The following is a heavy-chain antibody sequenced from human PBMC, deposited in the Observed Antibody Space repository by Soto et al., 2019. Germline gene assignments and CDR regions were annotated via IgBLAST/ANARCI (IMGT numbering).Heavy chain of an antibody. Sequence: GPVKVSCKASGYTFTGYYIHWVRQAPAQGLEWMGWINPNSGDTNYAQEFQGRVTLARHTSINTAYMELIILRSDDTAVYFCTRAGRANVFDICGQGITVTVSS. CDR1: GYTFTGYY. CDR3: TRAGRANVFDI. V-gene: IGHV1-2*02. J-gene: IGHJ3*02. CDR2: INPNSGDT. D-gene: IGHD1-26*01.